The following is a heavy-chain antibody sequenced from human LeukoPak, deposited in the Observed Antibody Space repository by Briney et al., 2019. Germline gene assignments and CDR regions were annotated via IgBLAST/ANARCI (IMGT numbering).Heavy chain of an antibody. D-gene: IGHD2-21*02. V-gene: IGHV4-34*01. CDR3: ARGRSVVTAKDAFDI. Sequence: PSETLSLTCAVYGGSFSGYYWNWIRQPPGKGLEWIGEINHSGSTNYNPSLKSRVTISVDTSKNQFSLKLSSVTAADTAVYYCARGRSVVTAKDAFDIWGQGTMVTVSS. CDR2: INHSGST. J-gene: IGHJ3*02. CDR1: GGSFSGYY.